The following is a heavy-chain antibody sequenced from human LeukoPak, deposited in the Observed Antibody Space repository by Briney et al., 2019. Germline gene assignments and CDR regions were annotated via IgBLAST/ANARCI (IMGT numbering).Heavy chain of an antibody. CDR2: IIPIFGTA. CDR1: GGTFSSYA. D-gene: IGHD5-12*01. CDR3: ARSGGYGNDAFDI. Sequence: GSSVKVSCKASGGTFSSYAISWVRQAPGQGLEWMGGIIPIFGTANYAQKFQGRVTITTDESTSTVYMELSSLRSEDTAAYYCARSGGYGNDAFDIWGQGTMVTVSS. J-gene: IGHJ3*02. V-gene: IGHV1-69*05.